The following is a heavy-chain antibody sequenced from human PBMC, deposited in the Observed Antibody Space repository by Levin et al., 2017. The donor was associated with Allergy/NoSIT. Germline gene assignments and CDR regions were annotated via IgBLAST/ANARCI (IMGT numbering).Heavy chain of an antibody. Sequence: SETLSLTCTVSGGSISSGNYYWSWIRQHPGTGLEWIAYIYYSGSTYYNPSLKSRVTISVDTSKNQFSLKLSSVTAADTAVYYCARSPDLWSGSFFDYWGQGTLVTVSS. D-gene: IGHD3-3*01. CDR1: GGSISSGNYY. CDR2: IYYSGST. V-gene: IGHV4-31*03. J-gene: IGHJ4*02. CDR3: ARSPDLWSGSFFDY.